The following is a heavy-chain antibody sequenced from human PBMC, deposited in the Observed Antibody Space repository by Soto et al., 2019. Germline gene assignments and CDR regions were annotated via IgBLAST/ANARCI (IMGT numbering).Heavy chain of an antibody. J-gene: IGHJ6*02. Sequence: EVHLVESGGDLVQPGGSLRLSCAASGFSLSDYAVNWVRQAPGKGLEWVSFISSDSRTIYYGDSVKGRFTVARDNARDSVSLQMDSLSDEDTDVYYCARIKLVEWFFINVDVYDMDVWGQGTPVTVSS. CDR2: ISSDSRTI. CDR3: ARIKLVEWFFINVDVYDMDV. CDR1: GFSLSDYA. V-gene: IGHV3-48*02. D-gene: IGHD3-3*01.